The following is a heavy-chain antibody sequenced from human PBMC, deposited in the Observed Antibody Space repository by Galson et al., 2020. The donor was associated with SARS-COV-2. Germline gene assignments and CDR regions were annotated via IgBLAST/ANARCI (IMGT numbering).Heavy chain of an antibody. J-gene: IGHJ4*02. D-gene: IGHD6-13*01. V-gene: IGHV3-23*01. CDR2: ISGSGGST. CDR3: ASVKQQLVQGAYYFDY. Sequence: GESLKISCAASGFTFSSYAMSWVRQAPGKGLEWVSAISGSGGSTYYADSVKGRFTLSRDNSKNTLYLQMNSLRAEDTAVYYCASVKQQLVQGAYYFDYWGQGTLVTVSS. CDR1: GFTFSSYA.